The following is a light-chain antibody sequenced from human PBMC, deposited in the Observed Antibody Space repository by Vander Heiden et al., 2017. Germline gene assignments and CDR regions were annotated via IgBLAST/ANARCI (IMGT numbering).Light chain of an antibody. CDR2: AAS. J-gene: IGKJ3*01. CDR1: QGINSY. CDR3: QQRSTSPTT. Sequence: DINLTQSPSFLSASVGDRITITCRASQGINSYIAWYQQKPGTAPKLLIYAASAWQSGVPSRFSGGGSGTDFTLTISSLQAEDFATYYCQQRSTSPTTFGHGTTVDIK. V-gene: IGKV1-9*01.